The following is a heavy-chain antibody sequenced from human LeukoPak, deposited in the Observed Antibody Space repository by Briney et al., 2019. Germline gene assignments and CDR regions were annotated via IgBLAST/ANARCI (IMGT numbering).Heavy chain of an antibody. V-gene: IGHV4-39*07. CDR1: GDSISSSNYY. Sequence: SETLSLTCTVSGDSISSSNYYWGWIRQPPGKGLECIGSISNSGSTHYNPSLKSRVTISVDASKNQFSLKLSSVTAADTAVYYCARRLGSSWAFDYWGQGTLVTVSS. CDR2: ISNSGST. D-gene: IGHD6-13*01. CDR3: ARRLGSSWAFDY. J-gene: IGHJ4*02.